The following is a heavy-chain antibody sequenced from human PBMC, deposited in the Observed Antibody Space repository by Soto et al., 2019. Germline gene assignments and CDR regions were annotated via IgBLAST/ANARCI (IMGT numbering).Heavy chain of an antibody. CDR3: AKRCSSTSGLSDY. Sequence: EVQLLESGGGLVQPGGSLRLSCAASGFTFSSYAMSWVRQAPGKGLAWVSTISGSGGSTYYADSVKGRFTISRDNSKNTLYLQMNSLSADDTAVYYCAKRCSSTSGLSDYWGQGTLVTVSS. D-gene: IGHD2-2*01. CDR1: GFTFSSYA. V-gene: IGHV3-23*01. J-gene: IGHJ4*02. CDR2: ISGSGGST.